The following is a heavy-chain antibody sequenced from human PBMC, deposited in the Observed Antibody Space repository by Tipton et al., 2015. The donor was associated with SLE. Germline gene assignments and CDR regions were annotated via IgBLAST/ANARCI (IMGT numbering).Heavy chain of an antibody. V-gene: IGHV4-31*03. CDR3: ARLRVAAGTWYFDY. Sequence: TLSLTCTVSGVSISSGGYYWNWIRQHPEKGLEWIGYIYYTGNNYYNPALKGRVAMSIDTSKNQVSLRLNSVTAADTAVYYCARLRVAAGTWYFDYWGQGTLVTVSS. CDR1: GVSISSGGYY. D-gene: IGHD6-19*01. CDR2: IYYTGNN. J-gene: IGHJ4*02.